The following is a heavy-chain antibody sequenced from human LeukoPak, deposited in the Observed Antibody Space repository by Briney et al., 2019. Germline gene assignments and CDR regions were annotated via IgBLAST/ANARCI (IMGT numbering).Heavy chain of an antibody. J-gene: IGHJ6*03. CDR2: ISGSGGST. CDR1: GFTFSSYG. D-gene: IGHD4-23*01. Sequence: GGSLRLSCAASGFTFSSYGMSWVRQAPGKGLEWVSAISGSGGSTYYADSVKGRFTISRDNSKNTLYLQMNSLRAEDTAVYYCAKDGYGGNQYYYYYYMDVWGKGTTVTISS. CDR3: AKDGYGGNQYYYYYYMDV. V-gene: IGHV3-23*01.